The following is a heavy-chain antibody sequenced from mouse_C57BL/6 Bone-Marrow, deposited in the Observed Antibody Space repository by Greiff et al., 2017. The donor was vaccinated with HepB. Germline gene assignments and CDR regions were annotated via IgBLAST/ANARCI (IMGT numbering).Heavy chain of an antibody. V-gene: IGHV1-63*01. CDR1: GYTFTNYW. Sequence: QVQLQQSGAELVRPGTSVKMSCKASGYTFTNYWIGWAKQRPGHGLEWIGDIYPGGGYTNYNEKFKGKATLTADKSSSTAYMQFSSLTSEDSAIYYCARWGGNYGRYFDGWGTGTTVTVAS. J-gene: IGHJ1*03. D-gene: IGHD2-1*01. CDR3: ARWGGNYGRYFDG. CDR2: IYPGGGYT.